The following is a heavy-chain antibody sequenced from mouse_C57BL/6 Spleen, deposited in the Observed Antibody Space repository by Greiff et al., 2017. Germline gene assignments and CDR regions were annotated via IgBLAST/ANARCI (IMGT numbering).Heavy chain of an antibody. CDR3: ARRGTWGAMDY. Sequence: VKLQESGAELVRPGTSVKVSCKASGYAFTNYLIEWVKQRPGQGLEWIGVINPGSGGTNYNEKFKGKATLTADKSSITAYMQLSSLTAEDSAVYFCARRGTWGAMDYWGQGTSGTVSS. CDR1: GYAFTNYL. J-gene: IGHJ4*01. CDR2: INPGSGGT. V-gene: IGHV1-54*01.